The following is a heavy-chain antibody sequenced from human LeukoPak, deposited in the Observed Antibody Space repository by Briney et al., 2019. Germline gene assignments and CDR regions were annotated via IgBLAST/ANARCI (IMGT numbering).Heavy chain of an antibody. CDR2: VNQDGSQK. CDR3: VRDVSSGWAFDY. J-gene: IGHJ4*01. CDR1: GFTFNKYW. V-gene: IGHV3-7*01. D-gene: IGHD6-19*01. Sequence: GGSLRLSCSASGFTFNKYWMSWIRQLPGQGLEWVANVNQDGSQKYYVDSVKGRFTNSRDNARNLLYLQMNSLSAEDTAVYYCVRDVSSGWAFDYWGHGTLVTVSS.